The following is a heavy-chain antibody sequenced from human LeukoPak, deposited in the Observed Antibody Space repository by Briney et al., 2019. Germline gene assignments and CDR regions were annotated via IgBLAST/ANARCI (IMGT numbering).Heavy chain of an antibody. D-gene: IGHD4-17*01. Sequence: SETLSLTCTVSGGPISSYYWSWIRQPPGKGLEWIGYIYYSGSTNYNPSLKSRVTISVDTSKNQFSLKLSSVTAADTAVYYCARGATVSPYYYYCGMDVWGQGTTVTVSS. J-gene: IGHJ6*02. V-gene: IGHV4-59*01. CDR3: ARGATVSPYYYYCGMDV. CDR2: IYYSGST. CDR1: GGPISSYY.